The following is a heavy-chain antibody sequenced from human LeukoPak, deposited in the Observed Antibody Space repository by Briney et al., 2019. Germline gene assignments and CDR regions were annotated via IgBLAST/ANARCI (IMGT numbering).Heavy chain of an antibody. CDR3: ARVSTSYYYYYYMDV. CDR1: GFTLSSYE. V-gene: IGHV3-53*01. D-gene: IGHD6-13*01. Sequence: GGSLRLSCTASGFTLSSYEMSWIRQAPGKGLEWVSVIYSGGSTYYADSVKGRFTISRDNSKNTLYLQMNSLRAEDTAVYYCARVSTSYYYYYYMDVWGKGTTVTISS. CDR2: IYSGGST. J-gene: IGHJ6*03.